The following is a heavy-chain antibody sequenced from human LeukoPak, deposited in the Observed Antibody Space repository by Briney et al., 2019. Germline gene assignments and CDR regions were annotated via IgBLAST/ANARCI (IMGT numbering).Heavy chain of an antibody. D-gene: IGHD3-3*01. Sequence: EPSETLSLTCTVSGGSISSGSYQWSWIRQPAGKGLEWIGRIYTSGSTNYNPSLKSRVTISVDTSKNQFSLKLSSVTAADTAVYYCARITIFGVVIIWGQGTLVTVSS. CDR3: ARITIFGVVII. CDR2: IYTSGST. V-gene: IGHV4-61*02. J-gene: IGHJ4*02. CDR1: GGSISSGSYQ.